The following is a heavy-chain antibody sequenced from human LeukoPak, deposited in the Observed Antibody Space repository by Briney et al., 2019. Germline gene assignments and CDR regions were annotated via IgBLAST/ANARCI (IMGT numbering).Heavy chain of an antibody. J-gene: IGHJ5*02. CDR3: ARETDNWFDP. V-gene: IGHV1-69*05. Sequence: SVKVSCKASGGTFSSYAISWVRQALGQGLEWMGGIIPIFGTANYAQKFQGRVTITTDESTSTAYMELSSLRSEDTAVYYCARETDNWFDPWGQGTLVTVSS. CDR2: IIPIFGTA. CDR1: GGTFSSYA.